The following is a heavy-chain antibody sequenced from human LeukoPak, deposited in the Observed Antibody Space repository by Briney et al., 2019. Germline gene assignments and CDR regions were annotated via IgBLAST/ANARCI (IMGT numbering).Heavy chain of an antibody. CDR1: GGSISSGGYY. D-gene: IGHD6-19*01. Sequence: SETLSLTCTVSGGSISSGGYYWSWIRQPPGKGLEWIGYIYHSGSTYYNPSLKSRVTISVDTSKNQFSLKLSSVTAADTAVYYCARGLSSGWLLSVDYWGQGTLVTVSS. J-gene: IGHJ4*02. CDR2: IYHSGST. V-gene: IGHV4-30-2*01. CDR3: ARGLSSGWLLSVDY.